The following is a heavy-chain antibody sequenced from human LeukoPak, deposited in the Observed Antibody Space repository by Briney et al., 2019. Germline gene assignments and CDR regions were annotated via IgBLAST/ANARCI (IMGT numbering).Heavy chain of an antibody. V-gene: IGHV4-61*02. CDR3: ARDPGYCSSTSCYRDAFDI. D-gene: IGHD2-2*03. J-gene: IGHJ3*02. CDR2: IYTSGST. CDR1: GGSISSSNYY. Sequence: SETLSLTCTVSGGSISSSNYYWGWIRQPAGKGLEWIGRIYTSGSTNYNPSLKSRVTISVDTSKNQFSLKLSSVTAADTAVYYCARDPGYCSSTSCYRDAFDIWGQGTMVTVSS.